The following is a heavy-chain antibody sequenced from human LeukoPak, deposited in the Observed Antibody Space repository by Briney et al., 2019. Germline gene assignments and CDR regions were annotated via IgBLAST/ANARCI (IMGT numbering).Heavy chain of an antibody. CDR3: AGDDLDVVTTTYYYYYYMDV. CDR2: ISYDGSNK. J-gene: IGHJ6*03. V-gene: IGHV3-30*01. D-gene: IGHD3-22*01. CDR1: GFTFSSYA. Sequence: GRSLRLSCAASGFTFSSYAMHWVRQAPGKGLGWVAVISYDGSNKYYADSVKGRFTISRDNSKNTLYLQMNSLRAEDTAVYYCAGDDLDVVTTTYYYYYYMDVWGKGTTVTVSS.